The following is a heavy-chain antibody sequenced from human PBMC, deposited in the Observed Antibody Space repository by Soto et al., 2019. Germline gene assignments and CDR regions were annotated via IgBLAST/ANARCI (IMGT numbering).Heavy chain of an antibody. J-gene: IGHJ6*02. CDR3: ARSSTLPIYCGGYCRDYGMDV. CDR1: GGTFSSYA. CDR2: IIPIFGTA. Sequence: QVQLVQSGAEVKKPGSSVKVSCKASGGTFSSYAISWVRQAPGQGLEWMGGIIPIFGTANYAQKFQGRVTSTASECTSTAYMELSSLRSEDTAVYYCARSSTLPIYCGGYCRDYGMDVWGQGTTVTVSS. V-gene: IGHV1-69*01. D-gene: IGHD2-21*02.